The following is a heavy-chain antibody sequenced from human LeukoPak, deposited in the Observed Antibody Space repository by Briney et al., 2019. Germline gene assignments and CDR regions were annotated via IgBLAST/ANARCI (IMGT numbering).Heavy chain of an antibody. CDR3: GRYYDSSGYYQFDY. CDR2: ISAYNGNT. V-gene: IGHV1-18*01. J-gene: IGHJ4*02. D-gene: IGHD3-22*01. Sequence: SVKVSCKASGYTFTSYGISWARQAPGQGLEWMGWISAYNGNTNYAQKLQGRVTMTTDTSTSTAYMELRSLRSDDTAVYYCGRYYDSSGYYQFDYWGQGTLVTVSS. CDR1: GYTFTSYG.